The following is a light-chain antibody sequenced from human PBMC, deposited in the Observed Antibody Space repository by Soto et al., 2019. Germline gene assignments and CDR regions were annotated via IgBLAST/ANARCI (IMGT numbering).Light chain of an antibody. J-gene: IGKJ1*01. CDR2: DAS. V-gene: IGKV1-5*01. CDR3: PQYETFAGT. Sequence: DIQMTQSPSTLSASVGDTVTVTCRASQRVSGWLAWYQQKPGEAHKLLIYDASALPRGVPSRFSGSGSGTKFTITIASLQPYDFATYYCPQYETFAGTFGPGTKVEI. CDR1: QRVSGW.